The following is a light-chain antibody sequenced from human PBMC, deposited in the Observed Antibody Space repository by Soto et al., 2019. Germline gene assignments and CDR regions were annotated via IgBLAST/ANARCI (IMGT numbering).Light chain of an antibody. Sequence: QPVLTQPPSASGSPGQSATISCSGTSSDVGAYNYVSWYQQHPGKAPRLLIYEVSQRPSGVPDRFSGSKSANTASLTVSGLQPEDEADYYCSSYAGTNNLLYVFGTGTKVTVL. CDR1: SSDVGAYNY. CDR2: EVS. CDR3: SSYAGTNNLLYV. V-gene: IGLV2-8*01. J-gene: IGLJ1*01.